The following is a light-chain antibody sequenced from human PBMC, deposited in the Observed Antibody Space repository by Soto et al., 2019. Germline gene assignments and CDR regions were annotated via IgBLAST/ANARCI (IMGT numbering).Light chain of an antibody. J-gene: IGKJ1*01. V-gene: IGKV3-20*01. CDR1: QSVGSNY. CDR3: QPSGRSGT. Sequence: LTQAPGTRCLSPGERSILSCRASQSVGSNYLAWYQQKPGQAPRLLIYGASSRATGIPDRFSGSGSGADFTLTISRLAPDDFAVYYCQPSGRSGTFGQRTKVAIK. CDR2: GAS.